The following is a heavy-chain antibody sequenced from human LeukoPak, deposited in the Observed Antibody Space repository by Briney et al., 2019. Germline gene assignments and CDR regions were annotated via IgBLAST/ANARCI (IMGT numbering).Heavy chain of an antibody. CDR3: AKGASWSSSSGGFFDY. V-gene: IGHV3-43*02. CDR2: ISGDGGST. D-gene: IGHD6-6*01. J-gene: IGHJ4*02. Sequence: SGGSLRLSCAASGFTFDDYAMHWVRHAPGKGLEWVSLISGDGGSTYYADSVKGRFTISRDNSKNSLYLQMNSLRTEDTALYYCAKGASWSSSSGGFFDYWGQGTLVTVSS. CDR1: GFTFDDYA.